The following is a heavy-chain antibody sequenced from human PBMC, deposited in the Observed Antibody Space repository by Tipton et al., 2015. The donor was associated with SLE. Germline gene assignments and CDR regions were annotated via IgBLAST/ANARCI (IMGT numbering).Heavy chain of an antibody. V-gene: IGHV3-66*02. D-gene: IGHD4-17*01. Sequence: SLRLSCAASGFTFSSYGMSWVRQAPGKGLEWVSVIYSGGSTYYADSVKGRSTISRDNSKNTLYLQMNSLRAEDTAVYYCARDGTTVTKGDYFDYWGQGTLVTVSS. J-gene: IGHJ4*02. CDR3: ARDGTTVTKGDYFDY. CDR1: GFTFSSYG. CDR2: IYSGGST.